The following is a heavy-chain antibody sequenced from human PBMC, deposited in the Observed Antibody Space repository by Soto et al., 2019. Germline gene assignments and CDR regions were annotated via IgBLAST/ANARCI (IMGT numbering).Heavy chain of an antibody. J-gene: IGHJ1*01. CDR3: TSRDYDFWSGYPSSSN. Sequence: EVQLVESGGGLVKPGGSLRLSCAASGFTFSNAWMNWVRQAPGKGLEWVGRIKSKTDGGTTDYAAPVKGRFTISRDDSKNTLYLKMNSLKTEDTAVYYCTSRDYDFWSGYPSSSNWGQGTLVTVSS. D-gene: IGHD3-3*01. CDR1: GFTFSNAW. V-gene: IGHV3-15*07. CDR2: IKSKTDGGTT.